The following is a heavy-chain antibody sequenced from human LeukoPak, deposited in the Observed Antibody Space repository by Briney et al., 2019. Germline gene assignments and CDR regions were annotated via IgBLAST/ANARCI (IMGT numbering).Heavy chain of an antibody. J-gene: IGHJ4*02. CDR3: TSGYSGSYYRDY. CDR2: IRSKASSYAT. Sequence: GGSLKLSCAASGFTFSGSAMHWVRQASGQGLEWVGRIRSKASSYATAYAAPVKGRFTISRDDSKNTAYLQMNSLKTEDTAVYYWTSGYSGSYYRDYWGQGTLVTVSS. D-gene: IGHD1-26*01. CDR1: GFTFSGSA. V-gene: IGHV3-73*01.